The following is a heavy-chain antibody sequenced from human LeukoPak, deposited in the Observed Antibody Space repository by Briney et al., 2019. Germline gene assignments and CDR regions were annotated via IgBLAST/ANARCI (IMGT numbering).Heavy chain of an antibody. CDR1: GYTLTDYY. D-gene: IGHD1-26*01. CDR2: LNPNIGGT. Sequence: SVKVSCKVSGYTLTDYYIHWVRQAPGQGLEWMGRLNPNIGGTNYAQKFQGRVTMTRDTSTDTAYMHLSSLRSTDTAVYFCARALGVGFGQNAYYFDHWGQETLVTVSS. CDR3: ARALGVGFGQNAYYFDH. J-gene: IGHJ4*02. V-gene: IGHV1-2*06.